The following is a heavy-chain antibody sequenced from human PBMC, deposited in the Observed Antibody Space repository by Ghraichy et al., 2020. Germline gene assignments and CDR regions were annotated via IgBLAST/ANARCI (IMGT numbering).Heavy chain of an antibody. Sequence: GGSLRLSCAASGFTFSSYGMHWVRQAPGKGLEWVAVISYDGSNKYYADSVKGRFTISRDNSKNTLYLQMNSLRAEDTAVYYCAKDFYSSSSFFDYWGQGTLVTVSS. J-gene: IGHJ4*02. V-gene: IGHV3-30*18. CDR1: GFTFSSYG. CDR2: ISYDGSNK. D-gene: IGHD6-6*01. CDR3: AKDFYSSSSFFDY.